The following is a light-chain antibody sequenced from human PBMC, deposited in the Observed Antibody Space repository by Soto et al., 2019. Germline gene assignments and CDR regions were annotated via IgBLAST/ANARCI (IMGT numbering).Light chain of an antibody. CDR1: QSIGAS. CDR3: QQYNSSPLT. J-gene: IGKJ4*01. CDR2: KAS. Sequence: DIQMTQSPSTLYASVGDRVTITCRASQSIGASLAWFQQKPGKAPNLLIYKASSLESGVPSRFSGSGSGTEFTLTISTLQHDDFATYYCQQYNSSPLTCRGGTKVEIK. V-gene: IGKV1-5*03.